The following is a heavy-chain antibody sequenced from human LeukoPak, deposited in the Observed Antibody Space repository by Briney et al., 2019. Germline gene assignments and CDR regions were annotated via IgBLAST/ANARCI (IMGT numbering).Heavy chain of an antibody. D-gene: IGHD3-22*01. J-gene: IGHJ4*02. CDR2: INSDGSST. Sequence: GGSLRLSCAASGFTFSSYWMHWVRQAPGKGLVWVSRINSDGSSTSYADSVKGRFTISRDNAKNMLYLQMNSLRAEDTAVYYCASDGKFIKGYYYDSRGVDYWGQGTLVTVSS. CDR1: GFTFSSYW. CDR3: ASDGKFIKGYYYDSRGVDY. V-gene: IGHV3-74*01.